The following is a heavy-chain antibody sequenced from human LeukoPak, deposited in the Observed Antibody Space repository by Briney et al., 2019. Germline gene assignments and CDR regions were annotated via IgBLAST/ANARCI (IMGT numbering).Heavy chain of an antibody. CDR2: IIPIFGTA. J-gene: IGHJ3*02. CDR3: AMGGYYDSSGYYRNVAFDI. V-gene: IGHV1-69*06. D-gene: IGHD3-22*01. CDR1: GYTFTSYY. Sequence: GASVKVSCKASGYTFTSYYMHWVRQAPGQGLEWMGGIIPIFGTANYAQKFQGRVTITADKSTSTAYMELNSLRAEDTAVYYCAMGGYYDSSGYYRNVAFDIWGQGTMVTVSS.